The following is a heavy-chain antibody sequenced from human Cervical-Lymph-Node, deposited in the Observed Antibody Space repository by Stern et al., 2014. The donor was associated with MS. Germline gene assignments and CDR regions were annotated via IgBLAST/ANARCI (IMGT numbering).Heavy chain of an antibody. Sequence: VQLVESGGGVVQPGRSLRLSCAASGFPFSTYGMHWVRQAPGKGLEWVAVISYDGGHQYYADSVKGRFTVSRDNSRNTLYLQMDNVRADDTALYYCAKDSGVVIHHYFYYALDVWGQGAAVAVSS. V-gene: IGHV3-30*18. D-gene: IGHD3-3*01. CDR1: GFPFSTYG. CDR3: AKDSGVVIHHYFYYALDV. J-gene: IGHJ6*02. CDR2: ISYDGGHQ.